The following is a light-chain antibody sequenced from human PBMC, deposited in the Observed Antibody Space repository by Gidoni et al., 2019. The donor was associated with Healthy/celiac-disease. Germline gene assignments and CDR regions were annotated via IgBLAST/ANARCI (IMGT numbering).Light chain of an antibody. CDR2: AAS. CDR3: QQSYSTPLT. V-gene: IGKV1-39*01. CDR1: QSISSY. Sequence: RVTITCRASQSISSYLNWYQQKPGKAPKLLIYAASSLQSGVPSRFSGSGSGTDFTLTISSLQPDDFATYSCQQSYSTPLTFGGGTKVEIK. J-gene: IGKJ4*01.